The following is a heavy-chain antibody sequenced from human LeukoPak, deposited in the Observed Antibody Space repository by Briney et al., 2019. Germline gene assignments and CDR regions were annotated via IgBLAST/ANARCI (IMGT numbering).Heavy chain of an antibody. CDR1: GFTLSNHW. D-gene: IGHD1-1*01. J-gene: IGHJ4*02. Sequence: GGSLRLSCAASGFTLSNHWMIWVRQAPGKGLECVANIKQDGIEKYYLDSVKGRFTISRDYAKNTLYLQMNSLRAEDTAVYYCSRAGSGNWDWGQGTLVTVSS. V-gene: IGHV3-7*01. CDR2: IKQDGIEK. CDR3: SRAGSGNWD.